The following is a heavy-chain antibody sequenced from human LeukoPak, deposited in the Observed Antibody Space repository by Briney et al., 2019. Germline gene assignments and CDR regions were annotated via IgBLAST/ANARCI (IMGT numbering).Heavy chain of an antibody. J-gene: IGHJ4*02. CDR1: GGSISSYY. V-gene: IGHV4-59*01. Sequence: SETLSLTCTVSGGSISSYYWSWIRQPPGKGLEWIGYFYYSGSTNYNPSLKSRVTISVDTSKNQFSLKLSSVTAADTAVYYCARGTYSSSWHYWGQGTLVTVSS. CDR3: ARGTYSSSWHY. CDR2: FYYSGST. D-gene: IGHD6-13*01.